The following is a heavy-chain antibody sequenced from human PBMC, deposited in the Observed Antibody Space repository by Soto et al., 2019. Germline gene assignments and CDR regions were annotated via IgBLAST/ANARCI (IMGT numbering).Heavy chain of an antibody. CDR3: ARGLTIFGVVNAPY. V-gene: IGHV3-33*01. D-gene: IGHD3-3*01. CDR2: IWYDRSNK. J-gene: IGHJ4*02. Sequence: GGSLRLSCAASGFTFSSYGMHWVRQAPGKGLEWVAVIWYDRSNKYYADSVKGRFTISRDNSKNTLYLQMNSLRAEDTAVYYCARGLTIFGVVNAPYWGQGTLVTVSS. CDR1: GFTFSSYG.